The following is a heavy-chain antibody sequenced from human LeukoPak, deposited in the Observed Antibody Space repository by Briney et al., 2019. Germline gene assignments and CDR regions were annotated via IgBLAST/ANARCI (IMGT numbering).Heavy chain of an antibody. Sequence: SETLSLTCSVSGGSISNYYWGWIRQPPGKGLEYIGYIYYTGSTNYNPSLKSRVTISVDTSKNQFSLKVSSVTAADTAVYYCARLLWNGRGAFDILGRGTLVTVSS. J-gene: IGHJ3*02. CDR3: ARLLWNGRGAFDI. D-gene: IGHD1-1*01. CDR1: GGSISNYY. V-gene: IGHV4-59*08. CDR2: IYYTGST.